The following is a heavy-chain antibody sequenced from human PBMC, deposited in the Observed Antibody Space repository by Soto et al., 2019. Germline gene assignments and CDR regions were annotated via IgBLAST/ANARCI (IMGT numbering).Heavy chain of an antibody. CDR1: GGSISSYY. D-gene: IGHD6-13*01. Sequence: PSETLSLTCTVSGGSISSYYWSWIRQPPGKGLEWIGHIYYSGSTNYNPSLKSRVTISVDTSKNQFSLKLSSVTAADTAVYYCARTLIEGAAGRANYYYYYMDVWGKGTTVTVSS. CDR2: IYYSGST. J-gene: IGHJ6*03. V-gene: IGHV4-59*01. CDR3: ARTLIEGAAGRANYYYYYMDV.